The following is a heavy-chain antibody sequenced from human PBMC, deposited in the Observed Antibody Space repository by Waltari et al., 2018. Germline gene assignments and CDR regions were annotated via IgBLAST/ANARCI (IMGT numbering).Heavy chain of an antibody. CDR1: GGSISSGRYS. J-gene: IGHJ6*03. CDR2: IYHSGST. CDR3: ASGYSSSWLYYYYYYMDV. D-gene: IGHD6-13*01. Sequence: QLQLQESGSGLVKPSQTLSLTCAVSGGSISSGRYSWSWIRQPPGKGLEWIGYIYHSGSTYYNPSLKSRVTISVDRSKNQFSLKLSSVTAADTAVYYCASGYSSSWLYYYYYYMDVWGKGTTVTISS. V-gene: IGHV4-30-2*01.